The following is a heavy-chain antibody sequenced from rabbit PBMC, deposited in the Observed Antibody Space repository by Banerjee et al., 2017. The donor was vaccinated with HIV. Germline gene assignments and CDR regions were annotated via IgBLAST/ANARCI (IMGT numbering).Heavy chain of an antibody. V-gene: IGHV1S45*01. CDR1: GIDFSSSFW. CDR2: IYPAAGAT. CDR3: ARDYYPYGGPGYADSNDFDL. D-gene: IGHD6-1*01. J-gene: IGHJ4*01. Sequence: QEQLVESGGGLVTLGGSLKVTCKASGIDFSSSFWISWVRQAPGKGLEWIGCIYPAAGATDYASWVNGRLTISKTSSTTVTLRMTSLTAADTATYFCARDYYPYGGPGYADSNDFDLWGPGTLV.